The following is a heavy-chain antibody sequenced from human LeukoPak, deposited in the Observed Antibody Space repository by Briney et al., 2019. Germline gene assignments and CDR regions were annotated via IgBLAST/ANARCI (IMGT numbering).Heavy chain of an antibody. V-gene: IGHV1-46*01. J-gene: IGHJ3*02. CDR1: GYTFTSYY. CDR3: ARVKPNYYDSSAYGTFDT. D-gene: IGHD3-22*01. CDR2: INPSGGST. Sequence: ASVKVSCKASGYTFTSYYMHWVRQAPGQGLEWMGIINPSGGSTSYAQKFQGRVTMTRDTSTSTVYMELSSLRSEDTAVYYCARVKPNYYDSSAYGTFDTWGQGTMVTVSS.